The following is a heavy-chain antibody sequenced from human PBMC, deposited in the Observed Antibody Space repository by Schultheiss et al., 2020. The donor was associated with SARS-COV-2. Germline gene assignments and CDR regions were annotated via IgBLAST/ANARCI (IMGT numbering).Heavy chain of an antibody. CDR2: IYHSGST. J-gene: IGHJ4*02. CDR1: GGSISSYS. D-gene: IGHD3-10*01. V-gene: IGHV4-30-2*01. CDR3: ARGNYGSGSYHLDY. Sequence: SETLSLTCTVSGGSISSYSWSWIRQPPGKGLEWIGYIYHSGSTYYNSSLKSRVTISVDRSKNQFSLKLSSVTAADTAVYYCARGNYGSGSYHLDYWGQGTLVTVSS.